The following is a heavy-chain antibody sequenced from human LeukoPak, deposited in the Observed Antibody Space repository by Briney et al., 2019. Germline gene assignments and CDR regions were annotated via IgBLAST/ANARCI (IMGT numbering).Heavy chain of an antibody. CDR1: GFTFSGYS. CDR3: AREVSEGFDF. CDR2: FGTRSTSI. D-gene: IGHD3-22*01. Sequence: GGSLRLSRTASGFTFSGYSMNWIRQAPGKGLEWVSSFGTRSTSIYHAGSVKGRFAISRDNAKTSLYLQMNSLRAEDTALYYCAREVSEGFDFWGQGTLVTVSS. J-gene: IGHJ4*02. V-gene: IGHV3-21*01.